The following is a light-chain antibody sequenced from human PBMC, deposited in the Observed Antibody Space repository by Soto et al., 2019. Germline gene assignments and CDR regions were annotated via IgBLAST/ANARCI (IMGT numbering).Light chain of an antibody. CDR2: GAS. J-gene: IGKJ5*01. CDR1: QSVSSSY. V-gene: IGKV3-20*01. Sequence: EIVLTQSPGPLSLSPGERATLSCRASQSVSSSYLAWYQQKPGQAPRLLIYGASSRATGIPDRFSGSGSGTDFTLTISRLEPEDFAVYYCQQYGSSPPITFGQGTRLEN. CDR3: QQYGSSPPIT.